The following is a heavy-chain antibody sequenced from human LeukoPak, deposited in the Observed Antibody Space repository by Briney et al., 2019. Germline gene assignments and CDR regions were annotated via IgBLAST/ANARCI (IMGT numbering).Heavy chain of an antibody. CDR2: MNPDSGDT. Sequence: WVRQATGXXXEXXGWMNPDSGDTAYAQKFQGRITMTRSTSITTAYMELSSLRSEDTAVYYCARGLGSYDSSELTWPMISFWGQGTQVTVSS. V-gene: IGHV1-8*01. D-gene: IGHD3-22*01. J-gene: IGHJ4*02. CDR3: ARGLGSYDSSELTWPMISF.